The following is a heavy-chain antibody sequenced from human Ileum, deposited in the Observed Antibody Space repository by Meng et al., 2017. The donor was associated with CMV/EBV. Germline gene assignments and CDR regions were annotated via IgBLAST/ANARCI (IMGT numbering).Heavy chain of an antibody. V-gene: IGHV3-7*01. J-gene: IGHJ4*02. CDR1: GFTFSTYW. CDR2: MSHDGSEE. CDR3: ARDRGPNTLDY. D-gene: IGHD2-8*01. Sequence: GESLKISCAVSGFTFSTYWMTWVRQAPGKGLEWVVSMSHDGSEEYYLDSVRGRFTVSRDNDQDSVYLQMNSLRVEDTAIYYCARDRGPNTLDYWGQGTLVTVSS.